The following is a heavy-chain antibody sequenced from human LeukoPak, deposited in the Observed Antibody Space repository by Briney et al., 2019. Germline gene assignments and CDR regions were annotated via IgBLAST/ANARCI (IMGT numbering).Heavy chain of an antibody. D-gene: IGHD2-15*01. CDR3: VRGYSFGPYGMDV. CDR2: ISDSGGST. V-gene: IGHV3-64D*09. J-gene: IGHJ6*02. Sequence: GGSLRLSCSAPGFPFSSYAMHWVRQAPGKGLEYVSAISDSGGSTYYADSVKGRFTISRVNSKNTLYLQMSSLRAEDTAVYFCVRGYSFGPYGMDVWGQGTTVTVSS. CDR1: GFPFSSYA.